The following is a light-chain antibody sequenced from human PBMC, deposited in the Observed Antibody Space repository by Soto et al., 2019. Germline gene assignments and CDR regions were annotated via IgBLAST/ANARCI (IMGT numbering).Light chain of an antibody. CDR2: GAS. CDR3: QQYNNWPPWT. CDR1: QSVSSN. V-gene: IGKV3-15*01. J-gene: IGKJ1*01. Sequence: EIVMTQSPATLSVSPGERATLSCRASQSVSSNLAWYQQKPGQAPRLLIYGASTRATGLPARFTGSGSGTEFTLTISSLQSKDFAVYYCQQYNNWPPWTFGQGTKVEIK.